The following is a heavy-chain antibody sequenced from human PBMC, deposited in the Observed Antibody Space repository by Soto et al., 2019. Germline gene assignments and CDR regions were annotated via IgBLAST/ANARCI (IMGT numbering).Heavy chain of an antibody. CDR2: IIPILGIA. V-gene: IGHV1-69*02. J-gene: IGHJ6*02. Sequence: SVKVSCKVSGGTFSSYTISWVRQAPGQGLEWMGRIIPILGIANYAQKFQGRVTITADKSTSTAYMELSSLRSEDTAVYYCASAYCGGDCAFYYYYGMDVWGQGTTVTVSS. CDR1: GGTFSSYT. CDR3: ASAYCGGDCAFYYYYGMDV. D-gene: IGHD2-21*02.